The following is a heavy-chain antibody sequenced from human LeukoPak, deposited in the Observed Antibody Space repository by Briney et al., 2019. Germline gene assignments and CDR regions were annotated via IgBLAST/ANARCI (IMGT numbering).Heavy chain of an antibody. CDR3: ARYLLPPAATIDY. CDR1: GFTFTNYW. D-gene: IGHD2-2*01. CDR2: IDRDGSAA. J-gene: IGHJ4*02. V-gene: IGHV3-74*03. Sequence: PGGSLRLSCAASGFTFTNYWMFWVRHAPGKGLAWVSHIDRDGSAAKYADSVRGRFTISRDNAENTVYLQMNSLRDEDMAVYYCARYLLPPAATIDYWGQGTLVTVSS.